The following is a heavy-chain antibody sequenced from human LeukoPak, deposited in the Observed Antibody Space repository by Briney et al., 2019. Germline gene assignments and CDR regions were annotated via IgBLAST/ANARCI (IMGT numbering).Heavy chain of an antibody. CDR3: ARGGGWFFY. D-gene: IGHD6-19*01. CDR2: IYYSGST. J-gene: IGHJ4*02. Sequence: PSETLSLTCTVSGGSISSYYWSWIRQPPGKGLEWIGYIYYSGSTNYNPSLKSRVTISVDTSKNQFSLKLRSVTAADTAVYYCARGGGWFFYWGQGTLVTVSS. CDR1: GGSISSYY. V-gene: IGHV4-59*01.